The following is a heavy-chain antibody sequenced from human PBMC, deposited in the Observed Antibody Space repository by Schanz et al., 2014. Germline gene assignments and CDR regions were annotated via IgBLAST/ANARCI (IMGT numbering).Heavy chain of an antibody. CDR2: IYTSGST. Sequence: EVQLVESGGGLVQPGGSLRLSCAASGFTVSSNYMSWVRQAPGKGLEWVSVIYTSGSTYYADSVRGRFTISRDNSKNTLYLQMNSLRTEDTAVYYCARGDMVRGVFDYWGQGTLVTVSS. V-gene: IGHV3-66*02. CDR1: GFTVSSNY. J-gene: IGHJ4*02. D-gene: IGHD3-10*01. CDR3: ARGDMVRGVFDY.